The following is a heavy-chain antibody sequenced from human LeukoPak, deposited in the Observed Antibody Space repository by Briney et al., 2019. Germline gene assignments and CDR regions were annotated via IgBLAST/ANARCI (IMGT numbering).Heavy chain of an antibody. V-gene: IGHV3-9*01. J-gene: IGHJ4*02. D-gene: IGHD6-19*01. CDR2: ISWNSGSI. Sequence: GGSLRLSCAASGFTFDDYAMHWVRHAPGKGLEWVSGISWNSGSIGYADSVKGRFTISRDNAKNSLYLQMNSLRAEDTALYYCAKDIRATPVAGTSGFDYWGQGTLVTVSS. CDR1: GFTFDDYA. CDR3: AKDIRATPVAGTSGFDY.